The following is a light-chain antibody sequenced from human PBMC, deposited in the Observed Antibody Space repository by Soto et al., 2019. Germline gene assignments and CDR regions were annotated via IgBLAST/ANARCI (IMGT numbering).Light chain of an antibody. J-gene: IGKJ5*01. CDR1: QDISNY. CDR2: AAS. Sequence: DIQVSHASSSLAGLVGDRVMITCRASQDISNYVACFQQTVPNVLIYAASTLQSGVPSRFSGCGSGTDFTLTISGLQPEDVATDYCQTYTSAPITFGQGTRLEIK. V-gene: IGKV1-27*01. CDR3: QTYTSAPIT.